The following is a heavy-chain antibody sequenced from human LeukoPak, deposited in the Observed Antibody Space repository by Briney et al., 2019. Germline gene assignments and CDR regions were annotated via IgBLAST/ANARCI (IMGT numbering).Heavy chain of an antibody. CDR2: INPNNGGT. CDR3: ARGCGGDCYSGTQNWFGP. J-gene: IGHJ5*02. Sequence: ASVKVSCKASGYTFGAYYMHWVRQAPGQGLEWMGWINPNNGGTNYAQKFQGRVTMTRDTPISTAYMDLSRLTSDDTAVYYCARGCGGDCYSGTQNWFGPWGQGTLVTVSS. V-gene: IGHV1-2*02. CDR1: GYTFGAYY. D-gene: IGHD2-21*02.